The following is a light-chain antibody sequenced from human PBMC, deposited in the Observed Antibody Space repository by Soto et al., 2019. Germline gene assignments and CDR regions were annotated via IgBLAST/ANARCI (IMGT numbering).Light chain of an antibody. CDR2: AAS. J-gene: IGKJ3*01. CDR3: QQSYSTPRVT. V-gene: IGKV1-39*01. CDR1: QSISSY. Sequence: DIQMTQSPSSLSASVGDRVTITCRASQSISSYLNWYQQKPGKAPKLLIYAASSLQSGVPSRFSGSGSGTDFTLTISSLQPEDFATYYCQQSYSTPRVTFGPGTKVD.